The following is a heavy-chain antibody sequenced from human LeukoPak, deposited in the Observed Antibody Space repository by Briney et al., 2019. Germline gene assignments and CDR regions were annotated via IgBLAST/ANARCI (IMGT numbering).Heavy chain of an antibody. D-gene: IGHD2-15*01. CDR1: GYTFTSYD. J-gene: IGHJ4*02. CDR3: AREDCSGGSCYSAFDY. V-gene: IGHV1-8*01. CDR2: MNPNSGNT. Sequence: GASVKVPCKASGYTFTSYDINWVRQATGQGLEWMGWMNPNSGNTGYAQKFQGRVTMTRNTSISTAYMELSSLRSEDTAVYYCAREDCSGGSCYSAFDYWGQGTPVTVSS.